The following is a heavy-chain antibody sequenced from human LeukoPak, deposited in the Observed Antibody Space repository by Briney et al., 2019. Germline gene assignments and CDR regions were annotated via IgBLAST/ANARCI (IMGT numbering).Heavy chain of an antibody. CDR3: ARDPIHDYNFYYYYYYMDV. V-gene: IGHV3-30*04. D-gene: IGHD5-24*01. Sequence: GGSLRLSCAASGFTFSSYAMHWVRQAPGKGLEGVADISYDGSNKYYADSVKGRFTISRDNAKNSLYLQMNALRAEDTAVYYCARDPIHDYNFYYYYYYMDVWGKGTTVTVSS. J-gene: IGHJ6*03. CDR2: ISYDGSNK. CDR1: GFTFSSYA.